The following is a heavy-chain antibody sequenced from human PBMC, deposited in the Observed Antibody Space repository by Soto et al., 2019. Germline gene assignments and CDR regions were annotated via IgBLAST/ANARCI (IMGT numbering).Heavy chain of an antibody. D-gene: IGHD2-2*01. V-gene: IGHV3-23*01. Sequence: GGSLRLSCAASGFTFSSYAMSWVRQAPGKGLEWVSAISGSGGSTYYADSVKGRFTISRDNSKNTLYLQMNSLRAEDTAVYYCAKGNRLSPAALNNWLDPWGQGTLVTVSS. J-gene: IGHJ5*02. CDR1: GFTFSSYA. CDR3: AKGNRLSPAALNNWLDP. CDR2: ISGSGGST.